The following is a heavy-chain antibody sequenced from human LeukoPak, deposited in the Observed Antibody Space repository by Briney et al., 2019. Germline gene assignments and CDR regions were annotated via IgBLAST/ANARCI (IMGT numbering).Heavy chain of an antibody. J-gene: IGHJ6*02. CDR2: INTNTGNP. CDR1: GYTFTNYA. CDR3: ARAQWLDYYYGMDV. V-gene: IGHV7-4-1*02. Sequence: ASVKVSCKASGYTFTNYAMNWVRQAPGQGLEWMGWINTNTGNPTYALGFTGRFVFSLDTSVSTAYLQISSLKAEDTAVYYCARAQWLDYYYGMDVWGQGTTVTVSS. D-gene: IGHD6-19*01.